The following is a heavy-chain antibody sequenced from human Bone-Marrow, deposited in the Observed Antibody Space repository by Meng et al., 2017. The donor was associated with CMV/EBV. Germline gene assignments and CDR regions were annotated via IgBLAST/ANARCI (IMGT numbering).Heavy chain of an antibody. CDR1: GFTFSSYA. CDR2: IYSGGSST. J-gene: IGHJ4*02. V-gene: IGHV3-23*03. D-gene: IGHD6-13*01. Sequence: GESLKISCAASGFTFSSYAMSWVRQAPGKGLEWVSVIYSGGSSTYYADSVKGRFTISRDNSKNTLYLQMNSLRAEDTAVYYCARDHDYTSSWSGPFDYWGQGTLVTVS. CDR3: ARDHDYTSSWSGPFDY.